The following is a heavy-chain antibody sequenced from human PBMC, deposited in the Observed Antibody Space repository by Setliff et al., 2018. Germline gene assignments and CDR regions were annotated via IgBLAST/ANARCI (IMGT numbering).Heavy chain of an antibody. V-gene: IGHV1-69*13. CDR2: IIPMFGT. D-gene: IGHD2-21*01. CDR3: ARDRGLEADVVSLINMGDF. Sequence: GASVKVSCKASGGTFSSYVISWVREAPGQGLEWMGGIIPMFGTNYAQKFQGRVTITADESTSTAYMELRSLRSDDTAVYYCARDRGLEADVVSLINMGDFWGQGTLVTVSS. J-gene: IGHJ4*02. CDR1: GGTFSSYV.